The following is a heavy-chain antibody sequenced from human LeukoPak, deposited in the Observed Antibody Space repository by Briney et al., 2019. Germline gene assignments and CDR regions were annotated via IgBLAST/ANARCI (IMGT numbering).Heavy chain of an antibody. CDR1: GFTFSSYA. CDR2: ISYDGSNK. J-gene: IGHJ4*02. D-gene: IGHD5-12*01. Sequence: GGSLRLSCAASGFTFSSYAMHWVRQAPGKGLEWVAVISYDGSNKYYADSVKGRVTISRDNSKNTLYLQMNSLRAEDTAVYYCARGVDDWSGYGMYYFDYWGQGTLVTVSS. CDR3: ARGVDDWSGYGMYYFDY. V-gene: IGHV3-30*01.